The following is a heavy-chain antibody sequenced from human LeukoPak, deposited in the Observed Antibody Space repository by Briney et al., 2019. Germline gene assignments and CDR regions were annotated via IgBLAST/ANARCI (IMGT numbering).Heavy chain of an antibody. CDR3: AKDNVYDFWSGTAMRDSGMEAFDI. Sequence: GGSLRLSCAASGFTFSSYGMHWVRQAPGKGLEWVAVISYDGSNKYYADSVKGRFTISRDNSKNTLYLQMNSLRAEDTAVYYCAKDNVYDFWSGTAMRDSGMEAFDIWGQGTMVTVSS. D-gene: IGHD3-3*01. CDR2: ISYDGSNK. CDR1: GFTFSSYG. V-gene: IGHV3-30*18. J-gene: IGHJ3*02.